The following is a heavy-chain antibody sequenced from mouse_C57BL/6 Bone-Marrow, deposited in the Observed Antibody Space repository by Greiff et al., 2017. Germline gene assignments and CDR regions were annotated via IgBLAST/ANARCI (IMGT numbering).Heavy chain of an antibody. J-gene: IGHJ3*01. V-gene: IGHV1-76*01. CDR3: AREDPMVTTRAWFAY. CDR2: IYPGSGNT. CDR1: GYTFTDYY. Sequence: QVQLKESGAELVRPGASVKLSCKASGYTFTDYYINWVKQRPGQGLEWIARIYPGSGNTYYNEKFKGKATLTAEKSSSTAYMQLSSLTSEDSAVYFCAREDPMVTTRAWFAYWGQGTLVTVSA. D-gene: IGHD2-2*01.